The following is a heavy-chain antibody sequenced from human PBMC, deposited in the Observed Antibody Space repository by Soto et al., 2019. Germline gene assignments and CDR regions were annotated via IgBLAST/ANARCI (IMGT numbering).Heavy chain of an antibody. J-gene: IGHJ4*02. D-gene: IGHD2-15*01. Sequence: QVQLVESGGGVVQPGRSLRLSCAASGFTFSSYGMHWVRQAPGKGLEWVAVISYDGRKKYYADSVKGRFTIYRDNSKNTLYLQMNSLRAEDTSVYYCEKDWKPLVVVAASDYWGQGTLVTVSS. CDR3: EKDWKPLVVVAASDY. CDR2: ISYDGRKK. V-gene: IGHV3-30*18. CDR1: GFTFSSYG.